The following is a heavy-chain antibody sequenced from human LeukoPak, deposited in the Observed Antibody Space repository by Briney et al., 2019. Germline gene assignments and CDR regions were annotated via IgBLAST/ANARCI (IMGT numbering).Heavy chain of an antibody. CDR3: VRVYSMIRQYLDF. CDR1: GGSISSGSYY. CDR2: IYTSGST. V-gene: IGHV4-61*02. D-gene: IGHD2-21*01. J-gene: IGHJ4*02. Sequence: SQTLSLTCTVSGGSISSGSYYWSWIRQPAGKGLEWIGRIYTSGSTNYNPSLKSRVTISVDTSKNQFSLRLSSVTAADTAVYFCVRVYSMIRQYLDFWGQGTLVTVSS.